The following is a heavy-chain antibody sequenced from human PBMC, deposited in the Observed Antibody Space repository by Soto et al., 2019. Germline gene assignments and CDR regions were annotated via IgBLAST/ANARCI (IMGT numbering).Heavy chain of an antibody. CDR1: GFTFSSYG. CDR2: ISYDGSNK. CDR3: AKAQLVGATFDY. J-gene: IGHJ4*02. V-gene: IGHV3-30*18. Sequence: QVQLVESGGGVVQPGRSLRLSCAASGFTFSSYGMHWVRQAPGKGLEWVAVISYDGSNKYYADAVKGRFTISRDNSKNPLYLQMNSLRAEDTAVYYCAKAQLVGATFDYWGQGTLVTVSS. D-gene: IGHD1-26*01.